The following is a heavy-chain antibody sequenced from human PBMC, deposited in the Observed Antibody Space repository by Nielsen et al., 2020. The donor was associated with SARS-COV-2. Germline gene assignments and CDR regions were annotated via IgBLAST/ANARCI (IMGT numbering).Heavy chain of an antibody. CDR1: GFTFSSYG. CDR3: AKDIGYSSGGSDY. J-gene: IGHJ4*02. V-gene: IGHV3-48*01. CDR2: ISGGSSTI. D-gene: IGHD6-19*01. Sequence: GESLKISCAASGFTFSSYGMNWVRQAPGKGLEWLSYISGGSSTIYYADSVRGRFTISSDNAKNSLYLQMNSLRAEDTALYYCAKDIGYSSGGSDYWGQGTLVTVSS.